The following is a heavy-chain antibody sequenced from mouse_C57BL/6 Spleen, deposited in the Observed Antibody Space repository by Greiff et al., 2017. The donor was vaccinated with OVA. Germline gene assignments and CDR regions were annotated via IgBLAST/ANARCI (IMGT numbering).Heavy chain of an antibody. CDR1: GYTFTGYW. Sequence: QVQLQQSGAELMKPGASVKLSCKATGYTFTGYWIEWVKQRPGHGLEWIGEILTGSGSTNYNEKFKGKVTFTADTSSNTAYMQLSSLTTEDSAIYYCARSGDYYDSSWFAYWGQGTLVTVSA. CDR2: ILTGSGST. J-gene: IGHJ3*01. V-gene: IGHV1-9*01. CDR3: ARSGDYYDSSWFAY. D-gene: IGHD2-4*01.